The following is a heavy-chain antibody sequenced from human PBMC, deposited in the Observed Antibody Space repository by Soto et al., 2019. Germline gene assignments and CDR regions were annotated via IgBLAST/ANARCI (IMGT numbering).Heavy chain of an antibody. V-gene: IGHV3-30*18. CDR1: GFTFNNYG. Sequence: VQLVESGGGVVQPGRSLRLSCAASGFTFNNYGIHWVRQAPGKGLEWVAVISNDGDDKYYADSVKGRFTISRDNSMNTLYLQINSLRPDDTAMYYCAKEGIERWSAFDYWGQGTLVTVSS. D-gene: IGHD1-1*01. CDR3: AKEGIERWSAFDY. CDR2: ISNDGDDK. J-gene: IGHJ4*02.